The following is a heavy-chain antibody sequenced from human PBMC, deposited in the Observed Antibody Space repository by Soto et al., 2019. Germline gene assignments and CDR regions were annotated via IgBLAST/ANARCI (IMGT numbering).Heavy chain of an antibody. CDR3: ARGGGDSSGYLYFDY. J-gene: IGHJ4*02. CDR1: GYTFTGYY. V-gene: IGHV1-2*02. D-gene: IGHD3-22*01. Sequence: QVQLVQSGAEVKMPGASVKVSCKASGYTFTGYYMHWVRQAPGQGLEWMGWINPNSGGTNYAQKFQGRVTITADESTSTAYMELSSLRSEDTAVYYCARGGGDSSGYLYFDYWGQGTLVTVSS. CDR2: INPNSGGT.